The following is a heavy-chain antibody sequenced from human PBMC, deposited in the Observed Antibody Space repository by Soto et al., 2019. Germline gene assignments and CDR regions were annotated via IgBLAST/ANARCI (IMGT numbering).Heavy chain of an antibody. V-gene: IGHV4-61*01. J-gene: IGHJ4*02. CDR1: GGSVSSGSYY. CDR3: ARGHSSGYYPYY. Sequence: PSETLSLTCTVSGGSVSSGSYYWSWIRQPPGKGLEWIGYIYYSGSTNYNPSLKSRVTISVDTSKNQFSLKLSSVTAADTAVYYCARGHSSGYYPYYWGQGTLVTVSS. CDR2: IYYSGST. D-gene: IGHD3-22*01.